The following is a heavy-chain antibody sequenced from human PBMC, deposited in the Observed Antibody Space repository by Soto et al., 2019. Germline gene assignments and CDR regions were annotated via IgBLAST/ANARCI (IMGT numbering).Heavy chain of an antibody. V-gene: IGHV3-48*02. D-gene: IGHD5-12*01. Sequence: GGSLRLPCAASGFPLSRYSINLVRQAQGKGLEWVSYISSSSSTIYYADSVKGRFTISRDNAKNSLYLQMNSLRDEDTAVYYCARDWGATRLFDYWGQGTLVTVSS. CDR3: ARDWGATRLFDY. J-gene: IGHJ4*02. CDR2: ISSSSSTI. CDR1: GFPLSRYS.